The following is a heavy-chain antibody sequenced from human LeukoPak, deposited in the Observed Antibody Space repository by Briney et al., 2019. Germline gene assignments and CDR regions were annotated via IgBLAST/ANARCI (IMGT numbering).Heavy chain of an antibody. D-gene: IGHD4-17*01. Sequence: SETLSLTCTVSGGSISTYYWSWIRQSPGKGLEWIAYIDYRGSTTYNPSLRSRVTISVDTSRNQFSLKLSSVTAADTAVYYCAREGGYGDYYYYGMDVWGQGTTVTVSS. J-gene: IGHJ6*02. CDR2: IDYRGST. CDR1: GGSISTYY. V-gene: IGHV4-59*01. CDR3: AREGGYGDYYYYGMDV.